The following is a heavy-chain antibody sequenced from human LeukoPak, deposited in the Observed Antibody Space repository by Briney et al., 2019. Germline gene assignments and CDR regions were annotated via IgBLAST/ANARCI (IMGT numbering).Heavy chain of an antibody. CDR2: ISGSGGST. J-gene: IGHJ4*02. CDR3: AKAAPPDILTGYYRGADAFDY. CDR1: GFTFSSYA. V-gene: IGHV3-23*01. D-gene: IGHD3-9*01. Sequence: GGSLRLSCAASGFTFSSYAMSWVRQAPGKGREWVSAISGSGGSTYYADPVKGRFTISRDNSKNTLYLQMNSLRAEDTAVYYCAKAAPPDILTGYYRGADAFDYWGQGTLVTVSS.